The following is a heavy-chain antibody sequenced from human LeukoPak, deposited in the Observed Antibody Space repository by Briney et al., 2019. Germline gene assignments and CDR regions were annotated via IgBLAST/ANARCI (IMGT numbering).Heavy chain of an antibody. CDR2: IYHSGST. D-gene: IGHD3-10*01. V-gene: IGHV4-30-2*01. J-gene: IGHJ3*02. CDR1: GGSISSGGYS. Sequence: SETLSLTCAVSGGSISSGGYSWSWIRQPPGKGLEWIGYIYHSGSTYYYPSLKSRVTISVDRSKNQFSLKLSSVTAADTAVYYCARVLIIPMVRGVIPDAFDIWGQGTMVTVSS. CDR3: ARVLIIPMVRGVIPDAFDI.